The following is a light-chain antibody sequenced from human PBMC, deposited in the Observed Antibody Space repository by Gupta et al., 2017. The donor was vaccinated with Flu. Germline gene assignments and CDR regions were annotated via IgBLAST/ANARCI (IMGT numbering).Light chain of an antibody. CDR2: EVN. Sequence: QSALTQPPPASGSPGQSVTISCTGSTSDVGGYHFVSWYQQRPGKAPKLVIYEVNKRPSGVPDRFSGSKFGNTASLTVSELQAEDEADCFCSSYAGSNIHVFGGGTKVTVL. V-gene: IGLV2-8*01. J-gene: IGLJ1*01. CDR1: TSDVGGYHF. CDR3: SSYAGSNIHV.